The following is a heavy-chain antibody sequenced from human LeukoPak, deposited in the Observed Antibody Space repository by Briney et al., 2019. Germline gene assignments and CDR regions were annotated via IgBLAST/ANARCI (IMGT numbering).Heavy chain of an antibody. J-gene: IGHJ4*02. Sequence: GGPLRLSCAASGFTFSSYGMHWVRQAPGKGLEWVAVISYDGSNKYYADSVKGRFTISRDNSKNTLYLQMNSLRAEDTAVYYCAKDQGIYWGQGTLVTVSS. CDR1: GFTFSSYG. CDR2: ISYDGSNK. CDR3: AKDQGIY. V-gene: IGHV3-30*18.